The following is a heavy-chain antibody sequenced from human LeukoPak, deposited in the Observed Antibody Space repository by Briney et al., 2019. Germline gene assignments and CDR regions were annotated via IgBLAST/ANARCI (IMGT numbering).Heavy chain of an antibody. CDR3: AREDSSGYYFLY. V-gene: IGHV1-46*01. CDR2: INPSGGST. Sequence: ASVKVSCKASGYTFTGYYMHWVRQAPGQGLEWMGIINPSGGSTSYAQKFQGRVTMTRDTSTSTVYMELSSLRSEDTAVYYCAREDSSGYYFLYWGQGTLVTVSS. D-gene: IGHD3-22*01. CDR1: GYTFTGYY. J-gene: IGHJ4*02.